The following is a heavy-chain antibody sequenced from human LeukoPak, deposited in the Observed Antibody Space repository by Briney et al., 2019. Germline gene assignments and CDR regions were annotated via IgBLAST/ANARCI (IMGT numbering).Heavy chain of an antibody. V-gene: IGHV4-61*01. J-gene: IGHJ4*02. CDR3: ARAAYSGSYHSDY. CDR1: GXSXDSGSYY. Sequence: LSLTCAXSGXSXDSGSYYWNWIRQPPGKGLEWIGYIYYSGSTNYNPSLKSRVTISVDTSKNQFSLKLSSVTAADTAVYYCARAAYSGSYHSDYWGQGTLVTVSS. D-gene: IGHD1-26*01. CDR2: IYYSGST.